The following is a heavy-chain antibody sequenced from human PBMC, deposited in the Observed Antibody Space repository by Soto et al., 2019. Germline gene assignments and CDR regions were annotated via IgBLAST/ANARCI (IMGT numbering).Heavy chain of an antibody. D-gene: IGHD1-26*01. CDR3: ARHVRVGATTGFYFDY. V-gene: IGHV1-69*13. Sequence: ASVKVSCKASGCTFSSYAISWVRQAPGQGLEWMGGIIPIFGTANYAQKFQGRVTITADESTSTAYMELSSLRSEDTAVYYCARHVRVGATTGFYFDYWGQGTLVTVSS. J-gene: IGHJ4*02. CDR1: GCTFSSYA. CDR2: IIPIFGTA.